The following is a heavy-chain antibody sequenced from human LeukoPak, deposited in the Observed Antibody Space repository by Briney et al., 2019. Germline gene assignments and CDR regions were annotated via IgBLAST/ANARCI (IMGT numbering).Heavy chain of an antibody. V-gene: IGHV4-34*01. CDR3: ARDKLGYCSSASCYWFDP. CDR2: INHSGST. J-gene: IGHJ5*02. Sequence: SETLSLTCAVYGGSFSGYYGSWIRQPPGKGLEGIGEINHSGSTNYNPSLKSRVTISVDTSKNQFSLKLSSVTAADTAVYYCARDKLGYCSSASCYWFDPWGQGTLVTVSS. D-gene: IGHD2-2*01. CDR1: GGSFSGYY.